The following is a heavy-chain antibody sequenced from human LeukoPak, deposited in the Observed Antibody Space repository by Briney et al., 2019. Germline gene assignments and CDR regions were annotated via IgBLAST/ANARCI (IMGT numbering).Heavy chain of an antibody. Sequence: QPGGSLRLSCAASGFTFSSYGMHWVRQAPGKGLEWVAVIWYDGSNKYYADSVKGRFTISRDNSKKTLYLQMNSLRAEDTAVYYCARGAPFWGHYFDYWGQGALVAVSS. CDR1: GFTFSSYG. J-gene: IGHJ4*02. CDR2: IWYDGSNK. D-gene: IGHD7-27*01. CDR3: ARGAPFWGHYFDY. V-gene: IGHV3-33*01.